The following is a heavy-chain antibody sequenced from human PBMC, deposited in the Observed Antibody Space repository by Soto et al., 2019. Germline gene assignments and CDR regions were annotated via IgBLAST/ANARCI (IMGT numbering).Heavy chain of an antibody. CDR3: ATDEGSGWYDNYGMDV. CDR2: INPNSGGT. J-gene: IGHJ6*02. D-gene: IGHD6-19*01. V-gene: IGHV1-2*04. Sequence: ASVKVSCKASGYTFTGYYMHWVRQAPGQGLEWMGWINPNSGGTNYAQKFQGWVTMTRDTSISTAYMELSRLRSDDTAVYYCATDEGSGWYDNYGMDVWGQGTTVTVPS. CDR1: GYTFTGYY.